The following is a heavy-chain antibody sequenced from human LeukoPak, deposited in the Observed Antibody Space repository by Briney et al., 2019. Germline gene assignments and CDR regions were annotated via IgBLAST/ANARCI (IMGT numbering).Heavy chain of an antibody. Sequence: GGSLRLSCAASGFTFSSYGMHWVRQAPGKGLEWVSVISYDGSNKYYADSVKGRFTISRDNSKNTLYLQMNSLRAEDTAVYYCAKDYVSYCSSTSCYNWFDPWGQGTLVTVSS. D-gene: IGHD2-2*01. CDR3: AKDYVSYCSSTSCYNWFDP. CDR1: GFTFSSYG. CDR2: ISYDGSNK. V-gene: IGHV3-30*18. J-gene: IGHJ5*02.